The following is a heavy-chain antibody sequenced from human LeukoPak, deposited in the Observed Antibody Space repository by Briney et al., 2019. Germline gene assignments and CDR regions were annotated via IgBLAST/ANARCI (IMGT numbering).Heavy chain of an antibody. D-gene: IGHD3-16*01. CDR2: IKSDGSST. J-gene: IGHJ4*02. Sequence: PGGSLRLSCAASGFTFSSYWMHWVRQAPGKGLVWVSRIKSDGSSTTYADSVKGRFTISRDNAKNTLYLQMNSLRAEDTAVYYCAGPRYEYVWGGYFDYWGQGALVTVSS. CDR1: GFTFSSYW. CDR3: AGPRYEYVWGGYFDY. V-gene: IGHV3-74*01.